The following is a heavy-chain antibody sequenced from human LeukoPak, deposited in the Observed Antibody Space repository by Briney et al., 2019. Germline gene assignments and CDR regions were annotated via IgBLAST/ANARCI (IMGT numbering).Heavy chain of an antibody. J-gene: IGHJ5*02. CDR2: IYYSGST. V-gene: IGHV4-31*03. Sequence: SETLSLTCTVSGGSISSGGYYWSWIRQHPGKGLEWIGYIYYSGSTYYNPSLKSRVTISVDTSKNQFSLKLSSVTAADTAVYYCARDGSKYYDFWSGYYHWFDPWGQGTLVTVSS. CDR3: ARDGSKYYDFWSGYYHWFDP. CDR1: GGSISSGGYY. D-gene: IGHD3-3*01.